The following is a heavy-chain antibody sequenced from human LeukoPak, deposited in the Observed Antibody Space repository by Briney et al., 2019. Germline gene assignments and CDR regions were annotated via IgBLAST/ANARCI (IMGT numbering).Heavy chain of an antibody. V-gene: IGHV3-21*01. CDR1: GFTFSSHD. D-gene: IGHD1/OR15-1a*01. CDR2: ITGSSKSI. J-gene: IGHJ6*03. CDR3: ARVRRETKRSLGRTTEYSYYYNMNV. Sequence: GGSLRLSCATSGFTFSSHDMNWVRQAPGKGLEWVSSITGSSKSIDYADSVKGRFAISRDNAKSSLFLQMNSLRAEDTAVYYCARVRRETKRSLGRTTEYSYYYNMNVWGKGTTVTVSS.